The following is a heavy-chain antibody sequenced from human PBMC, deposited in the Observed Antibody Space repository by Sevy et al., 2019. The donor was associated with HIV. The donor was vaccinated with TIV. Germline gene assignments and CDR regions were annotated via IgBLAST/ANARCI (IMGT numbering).Heavy chain of an antibody. Sequence: GGSLRLSCAASGFTFSSYAMSWVRQAPGKGLEWVSAISGSGGSTYYADSVKGRFTISRDNSKNTLYLQMNSLRAEETVVYYCAKCKGGHRGYFDYWGQGTLVTVSS. D-gene: IGHD6-25*01. CDR1: GFTFSSYA. CDR3: AKCKGGHRGYFDY. V-gene: IGHV3-23*01. J-gene: IGHJ4*02. CDR2: ISGSGGST.